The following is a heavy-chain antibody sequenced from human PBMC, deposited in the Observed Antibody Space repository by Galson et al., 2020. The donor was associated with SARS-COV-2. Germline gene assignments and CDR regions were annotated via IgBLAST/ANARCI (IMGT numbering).Heavy chain of an antibody. D-gene: IGHD3-3*01. CDR2: ISSSGSTI. Sequence: GESLKISCAASGFTFSDYYMSWIRQAPGKGLEWVSYISSSGSTIYYADSVKGRFTISRDNAKNSLYLQMNSLRAEDTAVYYCAREIPPTITIFGVVISSAFDIWGQGTMVTVSS. J-gene: IGHJ3*02. CDR1: GFTFSDYY. CDR3: AREIPPTITIFGVVISSAFDI. V-gene: IGHV3-11*01.